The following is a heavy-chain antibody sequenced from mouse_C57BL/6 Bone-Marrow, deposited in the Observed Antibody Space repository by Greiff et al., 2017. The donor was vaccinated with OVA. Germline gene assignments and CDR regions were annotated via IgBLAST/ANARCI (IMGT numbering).Heavy chain of an antibody. CDR1: GFTFSDYY. CDR3: AREGVTDYYAMDY. Sequence: EVQVVESEGGLVQPGSSMKLSCTASGFTFSDYYMAWVRQVPEKGLEWVANINYDGSSTYYLDSLKSRFIISRDNAKNILYLQMSSLKSEDTATYYCAREGVTDYYAMDYWGQGTSVTVSS. V-gene: IGHV5-16*01. J-gene: IGHJ4*01. CDR2: INYDGSST. D-gene: IGHD2-2*01.